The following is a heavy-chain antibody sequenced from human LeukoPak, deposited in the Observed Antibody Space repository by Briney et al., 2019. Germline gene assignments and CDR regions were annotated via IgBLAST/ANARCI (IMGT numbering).Heavy chain of an antibody. CDR1: GGSISSSSYY. CDR2: IYYSGST. D-gene: IGHD6-13*01. CDR3: ARHPEYSISWPPESFFDY. V-gene: IGHV4-39*01. Sequence: SETLSLTCTVSGGSISSSSYYWGWIRQPPGKGLEWIGSIYYSGSTYYNPSLKSRVTISVDTSKNQFSLKLSSVTAADTAVYYCARHPEYSISWPPESFFDYWGQGTLVTVSS. J-gene: IGHJ4*02.